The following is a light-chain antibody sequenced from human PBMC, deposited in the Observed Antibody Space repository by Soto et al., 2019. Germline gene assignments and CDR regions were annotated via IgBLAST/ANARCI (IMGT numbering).Light chain of an antibody. Sequence: QSALTQPASVSGSPRQSITISCTGTSSDVGGYNYVSWYQQHPGKAPKLMIYDVSNRPSGVSNRFSGSKSGNTASLTNSGLQAEDEADYYCSSYTSSSTLVFGGGTKVTVL. J-gene: IGLJ2*01. CDR2: DVS. CDR3: SSYTSSSTLV. CDR1: SSDVGGYNY. V-gene: IGLV2-14*01.